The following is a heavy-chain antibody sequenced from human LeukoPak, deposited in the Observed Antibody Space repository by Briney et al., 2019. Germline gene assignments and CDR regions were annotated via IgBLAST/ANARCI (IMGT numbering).Heavy chain of an antibody. CDR1: GYTVSSYY. Sequence: ASVKVPCKASGYTVSSYYVHWVRQAPGPGLEWMGIINPSGGSTRYAQKFQGRVTMTRDTSTSTVYMELSSLRSEDTAVYYCARGTNYLPQDYWGQGTLVTVSS. CDR3: ARGTNYLPQDY. V-gene: IGHV1-46*01. D-gene: IGHD1/OR15-1a*01. CDR2: INPSGGST. J-gene: IGHJ4*02.